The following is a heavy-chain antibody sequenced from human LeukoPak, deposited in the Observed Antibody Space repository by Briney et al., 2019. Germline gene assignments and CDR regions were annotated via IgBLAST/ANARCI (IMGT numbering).Heavy chain of an antibody. CDR3: ARDSLPMAVTGPFDH. CDR1: GFNFSSYG. CDR2: IWFDGSNI. D-gene: IGHD6-19*01. J-gene: IGHJ4*02. Sequence: GRSLRLSCAASGFNFSSYGMHWVRQAPGKGLEWVTSIWFDGSNIHYADSGKGRVIISRDNSKSALYLQMNSLRAEDTAIYYCARDSLPMAVTGPFDHWGQGALVTVSS. V-gene: IGHV3-33*01.